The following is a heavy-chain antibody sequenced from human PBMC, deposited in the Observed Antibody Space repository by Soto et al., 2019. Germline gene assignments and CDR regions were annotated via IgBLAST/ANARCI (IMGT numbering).Heavy chain of an antibody. CDR3: ARGSVLRFLEWLSHRKYYYGMDV. J-gene: IGHJ6*02. CDR1: GGTFSSYA. CDR2: IIPIFGTA. Sequence: GASVKVSCKASGGTFSSYAISWVRQAPGQGLEWMGGIIPIFGTANYAQKFQGRVTITADKSTSTAYMELSSLRSEDTAVYYCARGSVLRFLEWLSHRKYYYGMDVWGQGTTVTVSS. V-gene: IGHV1-69*06. D-gene: IGHD3-3*01.